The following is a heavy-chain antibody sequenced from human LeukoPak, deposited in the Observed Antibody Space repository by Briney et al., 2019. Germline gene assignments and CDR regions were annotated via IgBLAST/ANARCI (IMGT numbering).Heavy chain of an antibody. J-gene: IGHJ6*02. CDR3: ARGISYGSGSFYGMDV. Sequence: ISSSSSYIYYADSVKGRFTISRDNAKNSLYLQMNSLRAEDTAVYYCARGISYGSGSFYGMDVWGQGTTVTVSS. D-gene: IGHD3-10*01. V-gene: IGHV3-21*01. CDR2: ISSSSSYI.